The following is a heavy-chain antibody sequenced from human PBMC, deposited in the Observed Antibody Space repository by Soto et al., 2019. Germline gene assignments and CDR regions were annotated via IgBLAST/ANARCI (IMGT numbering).Heavy chain of an antibody. CDR2: IYYSGST. V-gene: IGHV4-61*01. Sequence: SETLSLTCTVSGGSVTSGSYYWGWIRQPPGKGLEWIGYIYYSGSTIYNPSLKSRLTMSVDTSKNQFSPRLTSATAADTAVYYCARLDPRRYFDYWGQGTLVTVSS. CDR3: ARLDPRRYFDY. CDR1: GGSVTSGSYY. J-gene: IGHJ4*02.